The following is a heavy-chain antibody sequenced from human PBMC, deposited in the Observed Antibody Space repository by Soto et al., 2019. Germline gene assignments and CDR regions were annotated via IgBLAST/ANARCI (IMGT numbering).Heavy chain of an antibody. CDR3: ARVTAVAGNYFDY. V-gene: IGHV1-69*02. D-gene: IGHD6-19*01. Sequence: QVQLVQSGAEVKGPGSSVKVSCKASGGTFSSYSISWVRQAPGQGLEWMGRIIPIVDITTYAQKLEGRVTITADKSTSTAYMELSGLRSEDTAVYYCARVTAVAGNYFDYWGQGTQVTVSS. J-gene: IGHJ4*02. CDR1: GGTFSSYS. CDR2: IIPIVDIT.